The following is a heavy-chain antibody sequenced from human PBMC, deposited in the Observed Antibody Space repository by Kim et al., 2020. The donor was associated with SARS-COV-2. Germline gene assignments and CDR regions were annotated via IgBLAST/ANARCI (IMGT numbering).Heavy chain of an antibody. Sequence: GRSLRLSCAASGFTFSSYAMSWVRQAPGKGLEWVSAISGSGGSTYYADSVKGRFTISRDNSKNTLYLQMNSLRAEDTAVYYCAKIEGRGVIGKYFDYWGQGTLVTVSS. J-gene: IGHJ4*02. D-gene: IGHD3-10*01. CDR3: AKIEGRGVIGKYFDY. CDR2: ISGSGGST. CDR1: GFTFSSYA. V-gene: IGHV3-23*01.